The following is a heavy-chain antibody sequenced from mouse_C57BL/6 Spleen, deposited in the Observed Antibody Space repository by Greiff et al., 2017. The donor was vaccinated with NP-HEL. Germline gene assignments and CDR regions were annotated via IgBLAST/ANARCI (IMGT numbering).Heavy chain of an antibody. V-gene: IGHV1-61*01. D-gene: IGHD2-5*01. J-gene: IGHJ3*01. CDR3: ARPYYSNWDWFAY. CDR2: IYPSDSET. Sequence: VQLQQPGAELVRPGSSVKLSCKASGYTFTSYWMDWVKQRPGQGLEWIGNIYPSDSETHYNQKFKDKATLTVDKSSSTAYMQLSSLTSEDSAVYYCARPYYSNWDWFAYWGQGTLVTVSA. CDR1: GYTFTSYW.